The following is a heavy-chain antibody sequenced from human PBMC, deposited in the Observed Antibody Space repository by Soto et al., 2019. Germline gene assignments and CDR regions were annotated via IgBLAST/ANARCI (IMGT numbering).Heavy chain of an antibody. V-gene: IGHV3-23*01. D-gene: IGHD6-19*01. Sequence: EVQLLESGGGLLQPGGSLRLSCAASGFTFSSYAMSWVRQAPGKGLEWVSVIGGGGGTTYYADSVKGRFTISRDNSKNTLFLQMNSLRAEDTAVYYCAKGSSGFISGWGRGAFDIWGQGTMVTVSS. J-gene: IGHJ3*02. CDR2: IGGGGGTT. CDR1: GFTFSSYA. CDR3: AKGSSGFISGWGRGAFDI.